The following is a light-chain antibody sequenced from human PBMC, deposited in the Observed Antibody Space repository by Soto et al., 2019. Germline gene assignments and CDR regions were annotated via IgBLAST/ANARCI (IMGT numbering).Light chain of an antibody. CDR2: GAS. V-gene: IGKV3-15*01. CDR3: QQYNNWWT. Sequence: VMTQSPATRSVSPGERATLSCTASQSINSNLAWYQQRPGQAPRLLIYGASTRATGIPARFSGSGSGTEFTLTISSLQSEDFAVYYCQQYNNWWTFGQGTKVEIK. J-gene: IGKJ1*01. CDR1: QSINSN.